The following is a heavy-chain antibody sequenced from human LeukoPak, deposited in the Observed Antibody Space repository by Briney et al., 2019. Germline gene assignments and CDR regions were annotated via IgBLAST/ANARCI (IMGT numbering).Heavy chain of an antibody. CDR2: IYYSGST. J-gene: IGHJ4*02. V-gene: IGHV4-59*01. CDR3: ARGARGYSYGLNFDY. Sequence: PSETLSLTCTVSGGSISSYYWSWIRQPPGKGLEWIGYIYYSGSTNYNPSLKSRVTISVDTSKNQFSLKLSSVTAADTAVYYCARGARGYSYGLNFDYWGQGTLVTVSS. D-gene: IGHD5-18*01. CDR1: GGSISSYY.